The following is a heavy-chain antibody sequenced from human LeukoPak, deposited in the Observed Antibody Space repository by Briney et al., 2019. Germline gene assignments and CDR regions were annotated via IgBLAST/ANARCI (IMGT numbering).Heavy chain of an antibody. Sequence: PGGSLRLSCAASGFTFTNHWMHWVRQAPGKGLVWVSRIRPDGRETNHADSVKGRFTISRDNAKNTLYLQMNSLGAEDTAVYYCVRGAVLGSGSVDYWGQGVLVTVSS. V-gene: IGHV3-74*01. J-gene: IGHJ4*02. D-gene: IGHD3-10*01. CDR1: GFTFTNHW. CDR3: VRGAVLGSGSVDY. CDR2: IRPDGRET.